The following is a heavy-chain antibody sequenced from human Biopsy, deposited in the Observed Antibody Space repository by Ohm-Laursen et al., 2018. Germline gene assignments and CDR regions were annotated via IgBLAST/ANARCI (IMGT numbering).Heavy chain of an antibody. CDR3: ASAGYNPDWNFDL. Sequence: PSETLSLTCTVSGGPIDSYYWGWIRQPPGKALEWIGYIYFTGRTSYNPSLKSRVAMSVNTSKKQFSLRLSSVTAADTAVYYCASAGYNPDWNFDLWGRGTRVTVSS. CDR1: GGPIDSYY. D-gene: IGHD5-24*01. J-gene: IGHJ2*01. CDR2: IYFTGRT. V-gene: IGHV4-59*12.